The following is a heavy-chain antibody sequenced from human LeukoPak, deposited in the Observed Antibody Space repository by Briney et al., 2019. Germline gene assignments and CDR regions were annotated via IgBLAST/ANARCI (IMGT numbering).Heavy chain of an antibody. V-gene: IGHV4-59*08. CDR1: GGSISSYY. J-gene: IGHJ4*02. D-gene: IGHD6-19*01. CDR3: ARHLEQWLVDY. Sequence: PSETLSLTCTVSGGSISSYYWSWIRQPPGKGLEWIGYIYYSGSTSYNPSLKSQVTISVDTSKNQFSLKLSSVTAADTAVYYCARHLEQWLVDYWGQGTLVTVSS. CDR2: IYYSGST.